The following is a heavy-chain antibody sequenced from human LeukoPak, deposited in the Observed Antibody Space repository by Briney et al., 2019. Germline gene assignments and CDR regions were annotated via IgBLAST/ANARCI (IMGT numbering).Heavy chain of an antibody. J-gene: IGHJ6*02. CDR3: ARATTGAAAGTKLLNYYYGMDV. Sequence: ASVKVSCKASGYTFTGYYMHWVRQAPGQGLEWMGWINPNSGGTNYAQKFQGWVTMTRDTSISTAYMELSRLRSDDTAVYYCARATTGAAAGTKLLNYYYGMDVWGQGTTVTVSS. CDR2: INPNSGGT. D-gene: IGHD6-13*01. CDR1: GYTFTGYY. V-gene: IGHV1-2*04.